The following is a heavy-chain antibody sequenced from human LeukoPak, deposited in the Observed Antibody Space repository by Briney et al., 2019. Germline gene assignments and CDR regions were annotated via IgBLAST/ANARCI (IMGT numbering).Heavy chain of an antibody. CDR3: ARALRSSWYQVYYYYYYGMDV. CDR1: GFTFSDYY. J-gene: IGHJ6*02. V-gene: IGHV3-11*01. D-gene: IGHD6-13*01. Sequence: GGSLRLSCAASGFTFSDYYMSWIRQAPGKGLEWVSYISSSGSTIYYADSVKGRFTISRDNAKNSLYLQMNSLRAEDTAVYYCARALRSSWYQVYYYYYYGMDVWGQGTTVTVSS. CDR2: ISSSGSTI.